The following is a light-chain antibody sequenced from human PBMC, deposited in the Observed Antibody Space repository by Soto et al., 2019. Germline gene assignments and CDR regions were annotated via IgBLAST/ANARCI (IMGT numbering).Light chain of an antibody. CDR2: EIN. J-gene: IGLJ1*01. CDR3: SSFAGSNNFPYV. CDR1: SSDVGAYDY. Sequence: QSVLTQPPSASGSPGQSVTSSCTGTSSDVGAYDYVSWYQQHPGKAPKLMIYEINKRPSGVPDRFSGPKSGNTASLTVSGLQAEDEADYYCSSFAGSNNFPYVFGTGTKVTVL. V-gene: IGLV2-8*01.